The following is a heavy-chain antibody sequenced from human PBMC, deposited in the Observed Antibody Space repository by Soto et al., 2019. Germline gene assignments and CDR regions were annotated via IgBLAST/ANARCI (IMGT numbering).Heavy chain of an antibody. CDR1: GYNLPNYG. J-gene: IGHJ4*02. D-gene: IGHD1-26*01. CDR3: ATGREGVSGRYFDF. CDR2: ISARSAKA. Sequence: QVHLIQSGGEVTKPGASVKVSCKASGYNLPNYGVTWVRQAPGQGLEWVGWISARSAKASYAQNLQGRVTMTIDTSTYIADTEVRSLTSDDTAIYYCATGREGVSGRYFDFWGQGTLVSVSS. V-gene: IGHV1-18*01.